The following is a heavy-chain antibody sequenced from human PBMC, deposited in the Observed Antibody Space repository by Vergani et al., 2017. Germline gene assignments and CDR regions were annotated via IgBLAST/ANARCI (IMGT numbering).Heavy chain of an antibody. CDR2: ISVSGGNT. CDR3: AETQDPNCKGGNCCSYYYGLDL. CDR1: GFTFSSYA. D-gene: IGHD2-15*01. J-gene: IGHJ6*02. V-gene: IGHV3-23*01. Sequence: EVQLLESGGGLVQPGGSLRLSCGASGFTFSSYAMTWVRQAPGKGLEGVSAISVSGGNTFYTDSVKGRFTISRDNSKDTLYLQMNSLRVEYTAIYYCAETQDPNCKGGNCCSYYYGLDLWGQGTTVTVSS.